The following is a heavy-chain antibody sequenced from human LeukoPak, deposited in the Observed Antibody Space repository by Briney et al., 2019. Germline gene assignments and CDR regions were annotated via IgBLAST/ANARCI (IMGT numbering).Heavy chain of an antibody. CDR1: GYTFASYG. Sequence: ASVKVSCKASGYTFASYGITWVRQAPGQGLEGMGWISAYNGNTNYAQKLQGRVTMTTDTSTSTAYMELRSLRSDDTAVYYCARGGGAAADYSYYYIDVWGKGTTVTVSS. CDR3: ARGGGAAADYSYYYIDV. D-gene: IGHD6-13*01. V-gene: IGHV1-18*01. J-gene: IGHJ6*03. CDR2: ISAYNGNT.